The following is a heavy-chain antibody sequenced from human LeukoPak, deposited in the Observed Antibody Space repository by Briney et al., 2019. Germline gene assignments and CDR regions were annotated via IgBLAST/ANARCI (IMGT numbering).Heavy chain of an antibody. CDR2: INHSGST. D-gene: IGHD3-3*01. J-gene: IGHJ4*02. V-gene: IGHV4-34*01. Sequence: PSETLSLTCAVYGGSFSGYYWSWIRQPPGKGLEWIGEINHSGSTNYNPSLKSRVTISVDTSKNQFSLKLSSVTAADTAVYYCARTFYDFWSGYYRDWGQGTLVTVSS. CDR3: ARTFYDFWSGYYRD. CDR1: GGSFSGYY.